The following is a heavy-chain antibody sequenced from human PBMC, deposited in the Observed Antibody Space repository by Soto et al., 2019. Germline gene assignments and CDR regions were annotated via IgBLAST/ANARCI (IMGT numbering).Heavy chain of an antibody. J-gene: IGHJ5*02. Sequence: VGSLRLSCAASGFTVSSNYMSWVRQAPGKVLEWVSVIYSGGSTYYADSVKGRFTISRDNSKNTLYLQMNSLRAEDTAVYYCARVQYSSSWFNWFDPWGQGTLLTVSS. V-gene: IGHV3-53*01. D-gene: IGHD6-13*01. CDR2: IYSGGST. CDR3: ARVQYSSSWFNWFDP. CDR1: GFTVSSNY.